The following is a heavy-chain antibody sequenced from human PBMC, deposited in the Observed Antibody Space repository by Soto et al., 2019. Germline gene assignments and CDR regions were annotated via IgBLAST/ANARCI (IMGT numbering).Heavy chain of an antibody. D-gene: IGHD6-6*01. J-gene: IGHJ6*03. V-gene: IGHV3-64*01. CDR1: GFTLSGYD. CDR2: ISSNGVGT. CDR3: ARLARPDVCYMDV. Sequence: EVQLVESGGGLVQPGGSLRLSCAASGFTLSGYDMDWVRQAPGKGLEYVSGISSNGVGTYYENSVQGRFTISRDNSKNTVYLQMGSLRPDDMAVYYCARLARPDVCYMDVWGKGTTVTVSS.